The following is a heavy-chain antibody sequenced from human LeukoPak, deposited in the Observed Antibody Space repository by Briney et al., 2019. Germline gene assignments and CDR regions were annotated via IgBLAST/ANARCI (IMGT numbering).Heavy chain of an antibody. J-gene: IGHJ4*02. Sequence: GASVKVSCKASGYTFTSYYMHWVRQAPGQGLEWMGIINPSGGSTSYAQKFQGRVTMTRDTSTSTVYMEVSSLRSEDTAVYYCAREEGEMATIDYWGQGTLVTVSS. D-gene: IGHD5-24*01. CDR2: INPSGGST. V-gene: IGHV1-46*01. CDR1: GYTFTSYY. CDR3: AREEGEMATIDY.